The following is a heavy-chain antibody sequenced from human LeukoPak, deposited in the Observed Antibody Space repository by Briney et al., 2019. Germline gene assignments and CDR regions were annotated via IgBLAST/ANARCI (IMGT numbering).Heavy chain of an antibody. V-gene: IGHV3-11*01. CDR2: ISSSGSTI. Sequence: PGGSLRLSCAGSGFTFSDYYMSWIRQAPGKGLEWVSYISSSGSTIYYADSVKGRFTISRDNSKNTLYLQMNSLRAEDTAVYYCAKDAGGAAAGTYGYYFDYWGQGTLVTVSS. J-gene: IGHJ4*02. D-gene: IGHD6-13*01. CDR3: AKDAGGAAAGTYGYYFDY. CDR1: GFTFSDYY.